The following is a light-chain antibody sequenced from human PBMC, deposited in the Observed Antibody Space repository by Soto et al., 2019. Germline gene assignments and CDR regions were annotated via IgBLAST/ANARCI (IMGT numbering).Light chain of an antibody. J-gene: IGKJ2*01. CDR2: GAS. CDR3: QQYNTWPPKYT. Sequence: EIVMTQSPATLSVSPGGRATLSCRASQSVSSYLAWYQQRAGQPPRRLIYGASTRATGIPARFSGSGSGTEVSLTISSLQSEDFAVYYCQQYNTWPPKYTFGQGTKLEIK. CDR1: QSVSSY. V-gene: IGKV3-15*01.